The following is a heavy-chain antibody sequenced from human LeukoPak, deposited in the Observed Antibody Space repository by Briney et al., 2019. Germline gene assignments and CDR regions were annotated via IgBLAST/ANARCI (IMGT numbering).Heavy chain of an antibody. CDR1: GYTSTSYY. CDR3: ARESRALLGSDY. Sequence: GASVKVSCKASGYTSTSYYMHWVRQAPGQGLEWMGIINPSGGSTSYAQKFQGRVTMTRDTSTSTVYMELSSLRSEDTAVYYCARESRALLGSDYWGQGTLVTVSS. D-gene: IGHD3-10*01. V-gene: IGHV1-46*01. J-gene: IGHJ4*02. CDR2: INPSGGST.